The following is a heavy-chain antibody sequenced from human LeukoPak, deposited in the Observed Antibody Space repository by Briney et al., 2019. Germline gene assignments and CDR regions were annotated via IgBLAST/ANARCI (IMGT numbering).Heavy chain of an antibody. D-gene: IGHD1-7*01. Sequence: SGGSLRLSCAASGFTFDDYDMHWVRQVPGKGLEWVSLISGNGGNTYYADSVKGRFTISRDNSKNSLYLQMNSLRTEDTALYYCAKDISNWNSRHFDYWGQGTLVTVSS. CDR3: AKDISNWNSRHFDY. V-gene: IGHV3-43*02. J-gene: IGHJ4*02. CDR1: GFTFDDYD. CDR2: ISGNGGNT.